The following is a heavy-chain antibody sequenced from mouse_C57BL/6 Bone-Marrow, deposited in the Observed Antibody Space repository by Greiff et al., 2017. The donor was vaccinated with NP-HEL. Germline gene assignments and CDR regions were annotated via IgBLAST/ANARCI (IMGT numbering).Heavy chain of an antibody. CDR3: ASSGYDYDRYYAMDY. V-gene: IGHV1-64*01. D-gene: IGHD2-4*01. CDR2: IHPNSGST. Sequence: VQLQQPGAELVKPGASVKLSCKASGYTFTSYWMHWVKQRPGQGLEWIGMIHPNSGSTNYNEKFKSKATLTVDKSSSTAYMQLSSLTSEDSAVYYCASSGYDYDRYYAMDYWGQGTSVTGSS. CDR1: GYTFTSYW. J-gene: IGHJ4*01.